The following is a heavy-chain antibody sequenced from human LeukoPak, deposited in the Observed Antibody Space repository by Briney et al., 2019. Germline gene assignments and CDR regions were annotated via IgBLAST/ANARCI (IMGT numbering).Heavy chain of an antibody. Sequence: GGSLRLSCAASGFSLSNYWMNWVRQAPGKGLEWVANIKQDGSEKNYVDSVKGRFIISRDNTKNSLYLQMNSLRAEDTAVYYCATSHNYRFDYWGQGTLVTVSS. V-gene: IGHV3-7*01. CDR2: IKQDGSEK. CDR3: ATSHNYRFDY. J-gene: IGHJ4*02. CDR1: GFSLSNYW. D-gene: IGHD2-2*01.